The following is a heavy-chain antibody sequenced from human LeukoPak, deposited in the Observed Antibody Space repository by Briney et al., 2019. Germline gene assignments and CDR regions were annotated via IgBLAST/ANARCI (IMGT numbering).Heavy chain of an antibody. V-gene: IGHV1-8*01. Sequence: ASVKVSCKASGYTFTSYDITWVRQAAGQGLEWMGWMNPNTGNTGYAPNFEGRVTMTRDTSITTAYMELSSLRSEDTAVYFCARDLVVIAGDSDNSGYHLWGQGTLVTVSS. CDR3: ARDLVVIAGDSDNSGYHL. D-gene: IGHD3-22*01. CDR1: GYTFTSYD. J-gene: IGHJ5*02. CDR2: MNPNTGNT.